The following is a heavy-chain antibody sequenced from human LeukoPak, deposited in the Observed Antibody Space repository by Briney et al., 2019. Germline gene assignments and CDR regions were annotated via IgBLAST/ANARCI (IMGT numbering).Heavy chain of an antibody. CDR3: ARVLSGWPYQFDY. V-gene: IGHV4-59*01. CDR2: ISYSIYYSGST. D-gene: IGHD6-19*01. Sequence: PSETLSLTCTVSVGSISGYYWGWIRQPPGKGLEGIGYISYSIYYSGSTNYNPSLESRVTISLDTSKNQFSLKLTSVTAADTAVYYCARVLSGWPYQFDYWGQGTLVTVSS. J-gene: IGHJ4*02. CDR1: VGSISGYY.